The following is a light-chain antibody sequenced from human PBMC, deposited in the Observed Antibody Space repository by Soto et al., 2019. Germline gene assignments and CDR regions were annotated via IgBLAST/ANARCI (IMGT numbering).Light chain of an antibody. J-gene: IGKJ2*01. CDR1: LPINGK. Sequence: DIQMTQSPSTLSASVVDRVAITCRDSLPINGKLAWYQKKPGKAPKHLLSDAYNLESGVPSRFSGSGSGTEFTLTIGSLKPDDFATNYRQQYETNLRYTFRQGTKLDLK. V-gene: IGKV1-5*01. CDR3: QQYETNLRYT. CDR2: DAY.